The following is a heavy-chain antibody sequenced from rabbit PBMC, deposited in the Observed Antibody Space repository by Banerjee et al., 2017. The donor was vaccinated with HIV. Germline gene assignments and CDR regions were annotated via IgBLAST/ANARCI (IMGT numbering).Heavy chain of an antibody. CDR3: ARAHASSSGYWDL. V-gene: IGHV1S45*01. CDR2: IDAGSSGST. J-gene: IGHJ3*01. CDR1: GIDFSSYYY. D-gene: IGHD1-1*01. Sequence: QQQLEESGGGLVKPGGTLTLTCKASGIDFSSYYYMCWVRQAPGKGLEWIACIDAGSSGSTYYASWAKGRFTISKTSSTTVTLQMTSLTAADTATYFCARAHASSSGYWDLWGQGTLVTVS.